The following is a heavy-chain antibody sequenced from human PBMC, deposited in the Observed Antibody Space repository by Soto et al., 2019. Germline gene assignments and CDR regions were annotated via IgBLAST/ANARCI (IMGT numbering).Heavy chain of an antibody. J-gene: IGHJ6*02. V-gene: IGHV3-30*18. CDR3: AKDSPYGMDV. CDR2: ISYDGSNK. Sequence: LRLSCAASGFTFSSYGMHWVRQAPGKGLEWVAVISYDGSNKYYADSVKGRFTISRDNSKNTLYLQMNSLRAEDTAVYYCAKDSPYGMDVWGQGTTVTVSS. CDR1: GFTFSSYG.